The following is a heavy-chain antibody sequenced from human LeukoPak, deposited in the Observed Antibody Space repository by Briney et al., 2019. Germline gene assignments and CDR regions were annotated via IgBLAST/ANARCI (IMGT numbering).Heavy chain of an antibody. J-gene: IGHJ4*02. CDR3: ARDREVGATGYYFDY. CDR2: IYYSGST. V-gene: IGHV4-59*12. D-gene: IGHD1-26*01. CDR1: GGSISSYY. Sequence: SETLSLTCTVSGGSISSYYWSWIRQPPRKGLGWIGYIYYSGSTTYNSSLKSRVTISLDTSKNHFSLRLSSVTAADAAVYYCARDREVGATGYYFDYWGQGTLVTVSS.